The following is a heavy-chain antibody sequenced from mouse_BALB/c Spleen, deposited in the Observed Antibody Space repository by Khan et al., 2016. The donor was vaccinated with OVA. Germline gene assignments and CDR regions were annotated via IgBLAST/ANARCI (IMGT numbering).Heavy chain of an antibody. CDR3: ARGNWQSYYFDY. Sequence: VQLQQSGPELVKPGASVKMSCKPSGYIFTNYVLHWVKQKPGQGLEWIGYINPYNGGTKYNEKFEGKATLASDKSSITAYMELSSLTSEDSAVYYCARGNWQSYYFDYWGQGTTLTLSS. J-gene: IGHJ2*01. D-gene: IGHD4-1*01. CDR1: GYIFTNYV. CDR2: INPYNGGT. V-gene: IGHV1S136*01.